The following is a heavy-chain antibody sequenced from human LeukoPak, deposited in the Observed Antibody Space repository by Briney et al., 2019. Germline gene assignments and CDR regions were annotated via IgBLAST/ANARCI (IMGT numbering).Heavy chain of an antibody. Sequence: PGGSLRLSCAASGFTFSSYAMSWVRQAPGKGLEWVAVISYDGSNKYYADSVKGRFTISRDNSKNTLYLQMNSLRAEDTAVYYCAKSSSWSHFDYWGQGTLVTVSS. CDR2: ISYDGSNK. D-gene: IGHD6-13*01. CDR3: AKSSSWSHFDY. J-gene: IGHJ4*02. V-gene: IGHV3-30-3*02. CDR1: GFTFSSYA.